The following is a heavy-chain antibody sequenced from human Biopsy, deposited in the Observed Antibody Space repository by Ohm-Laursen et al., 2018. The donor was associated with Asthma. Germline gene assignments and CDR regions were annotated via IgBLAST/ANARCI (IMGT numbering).Heavy chain of an antibody. Sequence: SVKVSCNASGYTFINYAIHWVRQAPGQRLEWMGWINAGNGNTKYSQKVQGRVTITRDTSASTAYMDLSSLRSEDTAVYYCARTYYDFLTGQVNDAFAMWGQGTMVTVSS. D-gene: IGHD3-9*01. V-gene: IGHV1-3*01. CDR1: GYTFINYA. J-gene: IGHJ3*02. CDR3: ARTYYDFLTGQVNDAFAM. CDR2: INAGNGNT.